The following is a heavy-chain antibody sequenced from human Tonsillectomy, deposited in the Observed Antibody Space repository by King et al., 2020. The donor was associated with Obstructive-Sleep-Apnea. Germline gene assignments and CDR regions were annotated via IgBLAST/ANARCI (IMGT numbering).Heavy chain of an antibody. V-gene: IGHV4-39*07. CDR2: IYYTGSP. J-gene: IGHJ4*02. D-gene: IGHD2-15*01. CDR3: ARLLHSTGAYYYFDY. Sequence: QLQESGPGLVKPSETLSLICTVSGGSINSGSYYWGWIRQPPGKGLEWIGGIYYTGSPYHNPSLKSRVTIPVDTSENQFSLKLSSVTAADTALYYCARLLHSTGAYYYFDYWGRGTLVTVSS. CDR1: GGSINSGSYY.